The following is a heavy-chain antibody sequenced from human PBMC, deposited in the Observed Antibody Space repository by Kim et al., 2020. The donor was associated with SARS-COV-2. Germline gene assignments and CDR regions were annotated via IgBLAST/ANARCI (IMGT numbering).Heavy chain of an antibody. CDR2: ISGSGIGT. D-gene: IGHD6-19*01. V-gene: IGHV3-23*01. CDR1: GFTFKNHD. J-gene: IGHJ4*02. CDR3: AKRETSSWSYIDY. Sequence: GGSLRLSCAVSGFTFKNHDMNWVRQAPGRGLEWVSGISGSGIGTYYADSVKGRFTISKDFSKNMVYMQMNNLRVEDTAVYYCAKRETSSWSYIDYWGQGTLVIVSS.